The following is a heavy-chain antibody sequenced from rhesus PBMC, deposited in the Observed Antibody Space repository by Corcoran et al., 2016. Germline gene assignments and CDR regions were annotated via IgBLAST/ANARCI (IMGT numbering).Heavy chain of an antibody. J-gene: IGHJ2*01. CDR3: ATDQGGRTTGGKSIWYFDL. Sequence: EVQLVQSGAEVKKPGASVKISCKASGYTFTDYYLHWVRQAPGKGLEWMGRVDPEDGEAIHARKFQDRVTITADTSTDTAYMELSSLRSEDTAVYYCATDQGGRTTGGKSIWYFDLWGPGTPITISS. CDR1: GYTFTDYY. D-gene: IGHD1-44*01. CDR2: VDPEDGEA. V-gene: IGHV1-111*02.